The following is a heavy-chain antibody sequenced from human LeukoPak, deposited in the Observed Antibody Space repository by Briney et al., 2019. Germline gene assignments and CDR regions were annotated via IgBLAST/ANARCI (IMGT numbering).Heavy chain of an antibody. CDR1: VGSISTYY. V-gene: IGHV4-59*01. CDR2: ISYSGST. D-gene: IGHD3-10*01. J-gene: IGHJ4*02. Sequence: SETLSLTCTISVGSISTYYWGWIRQPPGKGLEWIGYISYSGSTTYTPSLESRVTISVDTSMNQFSLRLSSVTAADTAVYYCTRITQGTVDYWGQGILVTVSS. CDR3: TRITQGTVDY.